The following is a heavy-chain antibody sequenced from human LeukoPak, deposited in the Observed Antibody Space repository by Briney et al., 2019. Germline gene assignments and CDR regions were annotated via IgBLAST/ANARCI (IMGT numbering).Heavy chain of an antibody. J-gene: IGHJ2*01. D-gene: IGHD3-22*01. Sequence: PGGSLRLSCAASGFTFSSYAMSWVRQAPGKGLEWVSAISDSGGSTYYADSVKGRFTISRDNSKNTLYLQMNSLRAEDTAVYYCAKVPYYYDSSGRVPWYFDLWGRGTLVTVSS. CDR2: ISDSGGST. CDR1: GFTFSSYA. V-gene: IGHV3-23*01. CDR3: AKVPYYYDSSGRVPWYFDL.